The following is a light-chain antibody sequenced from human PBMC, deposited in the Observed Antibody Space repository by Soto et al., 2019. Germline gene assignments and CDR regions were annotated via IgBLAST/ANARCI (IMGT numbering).Light chain of an antibody. CDR1: QDISSY. Sequence: DIQMTQSPSSVSASVGDRVTITCRASQDISSYLAWYQHTPAKAPNLLISAASILQSGVPSRFSGSGSGADFTLTISNLQPEDFATYYCQQADSSPLTPAGGTKVEIK. CDR3: QQADSSPLT. J-gene: IGKJ4*01. CDR2: AAS. V-gene: IGKV1-12*01.